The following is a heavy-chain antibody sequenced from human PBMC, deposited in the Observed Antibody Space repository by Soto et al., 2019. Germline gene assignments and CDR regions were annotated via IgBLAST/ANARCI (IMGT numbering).Heavy chain of an antibody. CDR3: AKDRGYEILDS. CDR1: GFTFTNYG. J-gene: IGHJ4*02. V-gene: IGHV3-30*18. Sequence: GGSLRLSCAASGFTFTNYGLHWVRQAPGKGLEWVAVISHDGINKYYEDSVKGRFTISRDTSKNTLYLQMNSLRPEDTAVYFCAKDRGYEILDSWGQGTQVTVS. D-gene: IGHD5-12*01. CDR2: ISHDGINK.